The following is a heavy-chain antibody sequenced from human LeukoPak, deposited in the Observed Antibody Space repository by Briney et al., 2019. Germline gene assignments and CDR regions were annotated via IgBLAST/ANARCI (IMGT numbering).Heavy chain of an antibody. Sequence: SVKVSCKASGGTFSSYAISWVRQAPGQGLEWMGGIIPIFGTANYAQKFQGRVTITADESTSTAYMELSSLRSEDTAVYYCARVRAHYYENSGYLAISGAFDIWGQGTMVTVSS. CDR2: IIPIFGTA. V-gene: IGHV1-69*01. D-gene: IGHD3-22*01. CDR1: GGTFSSYA. J-gene: IGHJ3*02. CDR3: ARVRAHYYENSGYLAISGAFDI.